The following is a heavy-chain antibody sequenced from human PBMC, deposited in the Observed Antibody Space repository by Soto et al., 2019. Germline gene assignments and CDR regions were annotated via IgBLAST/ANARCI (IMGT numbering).Heavy chain of an antibody. CDR3: AREPATAKPEGVDF. Sequence: ASVKVSCKASGYTFSDYYIHWVRQAPGQGLEWMGWINPNSGGTKYAPKFQGGVTMTRDTSITTAYMELSRLRSGDTAVYYWAREPATAKPEGVDFWGQGTRVTVSS. J-gene: IGHJ4*02. V-gene: IGHV1-2*02. CDR2: INPNSGGT. CDR1: GYTFSDYY. D-gene: IGHD1-1*01.